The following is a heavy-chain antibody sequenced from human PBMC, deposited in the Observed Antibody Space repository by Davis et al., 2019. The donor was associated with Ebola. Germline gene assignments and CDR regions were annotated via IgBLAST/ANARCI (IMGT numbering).Heavy chain of an antibody. D-gene: IGHD3-22*01. CDR2: IIPVFGIP. V-gene: IGHV1-69*13. Sequence: SVKVSCKASGGTFSSYGISWVRQAPGQGPDWMGGIIPVFGIPKYAQKFQGRVTITADESTSTAYMELSSLRSEDTAVYYCARDLYSDGSGYFFEQSHWGQGTLVTVSS. J-gene: IGHJ4*02. CDR1: GGTFSSYG. CDR3: ARDLYSDGSGYFFEQSH.